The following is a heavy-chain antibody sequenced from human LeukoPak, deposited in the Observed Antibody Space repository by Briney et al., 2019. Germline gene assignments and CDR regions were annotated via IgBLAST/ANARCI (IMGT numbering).Heavy chain of an antibody. D-gene: IGHD3-22*01. CDR1: GFTFSSYD. CDR2: ISYDGSNK. J-gene: IGHJ4*02. Sequence: GGSLRLSCAASGFTFSSYDMHWVRQAPGKGLEWVALISYDGSNKYYADSVKGRFTISRDNSKNTLYLQMNSLRAEDTAVYYCARGPSYYYDSSGTTADVDYWGQGTLVTVSS. V-gene: IGHV3-30*03. CDR3: ARGPSYYYDSSGTTADVDY.